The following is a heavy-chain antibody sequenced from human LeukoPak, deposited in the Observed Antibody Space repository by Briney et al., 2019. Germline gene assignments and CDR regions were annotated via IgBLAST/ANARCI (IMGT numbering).Heavy chain of an antibody. Sequence: PGRSLRLSCAASGFTFSSYAMHWVRQAPGKGLEWVAVISYDGSNKYYADSVKGRFTISRDISKNTLYLQVNSLRAEDTAVYFCAKDVPAAYFDYWGQGTLVTVSS. CDR3: AKDVPAAYFDY. J-gene: IGHJ4*02. CDR2: ISYDGSNK. CDR1: GFTFSSYA. V-gene: IGHV3-30-3*01. D-gene: IGHD2-2*01.